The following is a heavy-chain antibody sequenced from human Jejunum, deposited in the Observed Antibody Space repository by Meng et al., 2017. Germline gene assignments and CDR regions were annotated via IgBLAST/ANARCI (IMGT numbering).Heavy chain of an antibody. CDR3: ARDHWGSLDY. D-gene: IGHD7-27*01. CDR2: ISRSGRA. V-gene: IGHV4-4*02. J-gene: IGHJ4*02. Sequence: QVQLQESGPGLVRPSGTLSLTCAVSGGSVSTTDWWSWVRQPPGKGLEWIGEISRSGRANYNPSLKGRVTISLDRSMNLFSLKLDSVTAADAAVYYCARDHWGSLDYWGQGVLVTVSS. CDR1: GGSVSTTDW.